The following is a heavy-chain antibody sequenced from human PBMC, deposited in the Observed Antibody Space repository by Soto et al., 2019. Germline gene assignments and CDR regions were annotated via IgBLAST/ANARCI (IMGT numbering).Heavy chain of an antibody. CDR3: ARAHCGGDCYSGVDY. CDR2: INPNSGNT. J-gene: IGHJ4*02. V-gene: IGHV1-2*04. D-gene: IGHD2-21*02. CDR1: GNTVPNYA. Sequence: ASVKVSCKASGNTVPNYAIHWVRQAPGQRLEWMGWINPNSGNTNYAQKFQGWVTMTRDTSISTAYMELSRLRSDDTAVYYCARAHCGGDCYSGVDYWGQGTLVTVSS.